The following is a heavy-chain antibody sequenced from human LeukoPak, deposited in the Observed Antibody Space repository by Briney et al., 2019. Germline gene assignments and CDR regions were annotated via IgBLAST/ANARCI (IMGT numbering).Heavy chain of an antibody. CDR3: AREGAMVRGEYYYYYGMDV. D-gene: IGHD3-10*01. V-gene: IGHV1-18*01. CDR1: GYTFTSYG. CDR2: ISAYNGNT. Sequence: ASVKVSCKASGYTFTSYGISWVRQAPGQGLKWMGWISAYNGNTNYAQKLQGRVTMTTDTSTSTAYMELRSLRSDDTAVYYCAREGAMVRGEYYYYYGMDVWGQGTTVTVSS. J-gene: IGHJ6*02.